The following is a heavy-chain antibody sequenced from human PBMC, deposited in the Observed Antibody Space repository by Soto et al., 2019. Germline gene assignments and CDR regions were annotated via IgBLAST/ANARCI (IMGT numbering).Heavy chain of an antibody. V-gene: IGHV4-59*08. CDR2: IYYSGST. CDR1: GGSISSYY. CDR3: ARPVSSAWPPYYYDMDV. Sequence: PSETLSLTCTVSGGSISSYYWSWIRQPPGKGLEWIGYIYYSGSTNYNPSLKSRVTISVDTSKNQVSLKLSSVTAADTAMYFCARPVSSAWPPYYYDMDVWGQGTTVTVSS. D-gene: IGHD6-25*01. J-gene: IGHJ6*02.